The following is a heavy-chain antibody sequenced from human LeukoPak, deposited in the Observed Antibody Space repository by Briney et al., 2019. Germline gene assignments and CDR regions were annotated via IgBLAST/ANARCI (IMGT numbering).Heavy chain of an antibody. J-gene: IGHJ6*02. CDR3: ASSTRSRNYYYYGMDV. Sequence: SETLSLTCTVSGGSISSYYWSWIRQPPGKGLEWIGYIYYSGSTNYNPSLKSRVTISVDTFKNQFSLKLSSVTAADTAVYYCASSTRSRNYYYYGMDVWGQGTTVTVSS. D-gene: IGHD2-2*01. V-gene: IGHV4-59*08. CDR1: GGSISSYY. CDR2: IYYSGST.